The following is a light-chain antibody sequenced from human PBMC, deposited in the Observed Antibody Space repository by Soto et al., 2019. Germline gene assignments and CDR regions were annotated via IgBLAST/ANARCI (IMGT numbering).Light chain of an antibody. J-gene: IGKJ3*01. CDR3: QQRSAWPPRVT. CDR2: DAS. CDR1: QSVSSY. Sequence: EIVLTQSPATLSLSPGERATLSCRASQSVSSYLAWYQQKPGQAPRLLIFDASNRATGIPARFSGSGSGTDCTLTISSLEPEDVAVDYCQQRSAWPPRVTFGPGTKVDIK. V-gene: IGKV3-11*01.